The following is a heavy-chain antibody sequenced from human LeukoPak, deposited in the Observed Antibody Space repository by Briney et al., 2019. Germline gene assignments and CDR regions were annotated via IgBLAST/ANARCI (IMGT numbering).Heavy chain of an antibody. V-gene: IGHV3-30*03. J-gene: IGHJ4*02. CDR3: ARDRSVGPRDFDY. D-gene: IGHD1-26*01. CDR1: GFTVSSNY. CDR2: ISYDGSNK. Sequence: GGSLRLSCAASGFTVSSNYMSWVRQAPGKGLEWVAVISYDGSNKYYADSVKGRFTISRDNSKNTLYLQMNSLRTEDTAVYYCARDRSVGPRDFDYWGQGTLVTVSS.